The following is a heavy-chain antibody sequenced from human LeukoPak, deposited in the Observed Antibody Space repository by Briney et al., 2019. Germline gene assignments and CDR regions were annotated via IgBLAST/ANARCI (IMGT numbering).Heavy chain of an antibody. D-gene: IGHD3-22*01. CDR2: ISGSGGST. Sequence: GGSLRLSCAASGFTFSSYAMSWVRQAPGKGLEWVSAISGSGGSTYYADSVKGRSTISRDNSKNTLYLQMNSLRAEDTAVYYCAKDFYNSGYYLYFDYWGQGTLVTVSS. CDR1: GFTFSSYA. CDR3: AKDFYNSGYYLYFDY. V-gene: IGHV3-23*01. J-gene: IGHJ4*02.